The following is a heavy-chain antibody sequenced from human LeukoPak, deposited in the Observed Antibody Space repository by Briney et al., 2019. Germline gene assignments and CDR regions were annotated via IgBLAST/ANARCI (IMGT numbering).Heavy chain of an antibody. Sequence: GGSLRLSCAASGFTFSSYGMHWVRQAPGKGLEWVADIWFDGKNEHFADSVKGRFTISRDNSKNTMYLQIISLRAEDTAVYYCARDRHCANGVCHSPPGMDVWGQGTTVTVSS. CDR3: ARDRHCANGVCHSPPGMDV. D-gene: IGHD2-8*01. CDR2: IWFDGKNE. V-gene: IGHV3-33*01. J-gene: IGHJ6*02. CDR1: GFTFSSYG.